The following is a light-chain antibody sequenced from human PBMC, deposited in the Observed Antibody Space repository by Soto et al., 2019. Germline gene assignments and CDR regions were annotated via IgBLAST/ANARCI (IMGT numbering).Light chain of an antibody. CDR1: ASSIGTNT. J-gene: IGLJ2*01. CDR3: AAWDGSLNNVL. Sequence: QSVLTQPPSASGTPGQRVTISCSGSASSIGTNTVNWYRQLPGTAPKLLIYGDNQRHSGVPDRFSGSKSGTSASLAISGLKSEDEAEYYCAAWDGSLNNVLFGGGTKLTVL. V-gene: IGLV1-44*01. CDR2: GDN.